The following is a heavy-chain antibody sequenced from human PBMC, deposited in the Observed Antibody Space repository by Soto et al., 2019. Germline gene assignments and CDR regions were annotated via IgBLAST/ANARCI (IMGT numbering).Heavy chain of an antibody. J-gene: IGHJ4*02. CDR3: ARHGEEASSSWIDY. D-gene: IGHD6-13*01. CDR1: GYSFTSYW. V-gene: IGHV5-51*01. Sequence: GESLKISCNGSGYSFTSYWSSWVRQMPGKGLEWMGIIYPGDSDTRYSPSFQGQVTISADKSISTAYLQWSSLKASDTAMYYWARHGEEASSSWIDYWGQGTLVTVPS. CDR2: IYPGDSDT.